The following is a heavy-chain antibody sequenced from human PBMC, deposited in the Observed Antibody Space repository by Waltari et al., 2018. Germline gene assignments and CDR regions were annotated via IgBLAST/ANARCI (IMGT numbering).Heavy chain of an antibody. CDR2: IYYSGST. D-gene: IGHD6-19*01. J-gene: IGHJ5*02. V-gene: IGHV4-39*01. Sequence: WGWIRQPPGKGLEWIGSIYYSGSTYYNPSLKSRVTISVDTSKNQFSLKLSSVTAADTAVYYCARLPQGYSSGWYCGWFDPWGQGTLVTVSS. CDR3: ARLPQGYSSGWYCGWFDP.